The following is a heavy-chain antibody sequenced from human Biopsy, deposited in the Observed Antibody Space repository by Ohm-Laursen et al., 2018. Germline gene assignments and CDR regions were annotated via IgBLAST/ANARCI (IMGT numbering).Heavy chain of an antibody. CDR1: AATFSNYA. CDR3: ARSFGVVINFEHNWFDP. J-gene: IGHJ5*02. Sequence: GASVKVSCKASAATFSNYAINWLRQAPGQGLEWMGGINPMFGTAKYAQRFQGRVTITADKSTSTADMELSSLRSDDTAVYYCARSFGVVINFEHNWFDPWGQGTLVTVSS. D-gene: IGHD3-3*01. CDR2: INPMFGTA. V-gene: IGHV1-69*06.